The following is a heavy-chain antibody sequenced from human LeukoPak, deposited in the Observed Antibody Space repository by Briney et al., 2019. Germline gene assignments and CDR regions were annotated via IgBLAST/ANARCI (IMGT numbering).Heavy chain of an antibody. Sequence: SETLSLTCAVSGASISGSGYYWGWIRQPPGKGLKWIGSIYYIGSTYYNPSLKSRVTMSIDTSKNQFSLKLTSVTAVDTAVYYCARTVADYAFDIWGQGTMVTVSS. CDR3: ARTVADYAFDI. D-gene: IGHD6-19*01. V-gene: IGHV4-39*07. CDR1: GASISGSGYY. J-gene: IGHJ3*02. CDR2: IYYIGST.